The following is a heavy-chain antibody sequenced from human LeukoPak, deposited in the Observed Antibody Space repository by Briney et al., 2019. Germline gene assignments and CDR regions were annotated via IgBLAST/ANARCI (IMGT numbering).Heavy chain of an antibody. CDR3: AKSQSSWYFYYFDY. V-gene: IGHV3-23*01. CDR1: GITFSSYA. Sequence: GGSLRLSCAASGITFSSYAMSWVRQAPGKGLEWVSPISGSGGSTYYADSVKGRFTISRDNSKNTLYLQMNSLRAEDTAVYYCAKSQSSWYFYYFDYWGQGTLVTVSS. J-gene: IGHJ4*02. D-gene: IGHD6-13*01. CDR2: ISGSGGST.